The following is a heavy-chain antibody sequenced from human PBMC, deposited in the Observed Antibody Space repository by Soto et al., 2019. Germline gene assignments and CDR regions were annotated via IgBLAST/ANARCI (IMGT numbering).Heavy chain of an antibody. J-gene: IGHJ6*02. CDR3: ARDRGYGWLWGMDV. D-gene: IGHD6-19*01. V-gene: IGHV1-18*01. CDR1: GYTFTSYG. Sequence: ASVKVSCKASGYTFTSYGISWVRQAPGQGLEWMGWISAYNGNTNYAQKLQGRVTMTTDTSTSTAYMELKSLRSDDKAVYYCARDRGYGWLWGMDVWGQGTTVTVSS. CDR2: ISAYNGNT.